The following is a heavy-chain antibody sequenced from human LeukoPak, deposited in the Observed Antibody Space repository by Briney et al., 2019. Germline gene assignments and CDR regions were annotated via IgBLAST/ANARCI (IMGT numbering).Heavy chain of an antibody. D-gene: IGHD5-12*01. CDR2: INHFGRT. J-gene: IGHJ4*02. CDR1: GGSLSVYY. Sequence: PSETLSLTCAVYGGSLSVYYWSWIRQPPGKGLEWIAEINHFGRTNYNPSLKSRATISIDTSKNQVFLKLSSVTAADTAVYYCARGSASGIYPIDYWGQGTLVTVSS. CDR3: ARGSASGIYPIDY. V-gene: IGHV4-34*01.